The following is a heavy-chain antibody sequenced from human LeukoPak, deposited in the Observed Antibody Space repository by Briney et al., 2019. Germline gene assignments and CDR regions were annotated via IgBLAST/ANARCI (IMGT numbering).Heavy chain of an antibody. D-gene: IGHD5-24*01. Sequence: PGGSLRLSCAASGFTVSSNYMSWVRQAPGKGLEWVANIEQDGSDKYYVDSVKGRFTISRDNAKKSLYLQMNSLRAEDTAVYYCATSHGRIWGQGTMVTVSS. CDR2: IEQDGSDK. J-gene: IGHJ3*02. V-gene: IGHV3-7*01. CDR3: ATSHGRI. CDR1: GFTVSSNY.